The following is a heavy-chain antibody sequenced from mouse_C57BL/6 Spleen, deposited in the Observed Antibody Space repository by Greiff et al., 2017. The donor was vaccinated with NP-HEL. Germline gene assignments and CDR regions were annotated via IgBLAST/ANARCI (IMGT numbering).Heavy chain of an antibody. CDR3: ASGYGEWYFDV. V-gene: IGHV1-50*01. J-gene: IGHJ1*03. Sequence: VQLQQPGAELVKPGASVKLSCKASGYTFTSYWMQWVKQRPGQGLEWIGEIDPSDSYTNYNQKFKGKATLTVDTSSSTAYMQLSSLTSEDSAVYYCASGYGEWYFDVWGTGTTVTVSS. CDR2: IDPSDSYT. D-gene: IGHD2-13*01. CDR1: GYTFTSYW.